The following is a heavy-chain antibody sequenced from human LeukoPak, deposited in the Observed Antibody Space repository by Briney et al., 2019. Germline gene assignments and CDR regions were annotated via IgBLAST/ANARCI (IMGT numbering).Heavy chain of an antibody. CDR2: IIPTFGTA. CDR3: ARGRRRLQPFDI. V-gene: IGHV1-69*05. CDR1: GGTFSKYG. D-gene: IGHD5-12*01. J-gene: IGHJ3*02. Sequence: SVKVSCKASGGTFSKYGISWVRQAPGQGLEWLGGIIPTFGTANYAQNLQGRVTMITDTSTSTAYMELRSLMSDDTAVYFCARGRRRLQPFDIWGQGTMVTVSS.